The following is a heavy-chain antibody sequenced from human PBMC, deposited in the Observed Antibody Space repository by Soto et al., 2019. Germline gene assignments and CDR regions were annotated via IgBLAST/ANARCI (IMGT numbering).Heavy chain of an antibody. CDR3: ATVRLLEYQLLTGRYYFDY. CDR2: FDPEDGET. CDR1: GYTLTELS. V-gene: IGHV1-24*01. Sequence: ASVKVSCKVSGYTLTELSMHWVRQAPGKGLEWMGGFDPEDGETIYAQKFQGRVTITEDTSTDTAYMELSSLRSEDTAVYYCATVRLLEYQLLTGRYYFDYWGQGTLVTVSS. D-gene: IGHD2-2*01. J-gene: IGHJ4*02.